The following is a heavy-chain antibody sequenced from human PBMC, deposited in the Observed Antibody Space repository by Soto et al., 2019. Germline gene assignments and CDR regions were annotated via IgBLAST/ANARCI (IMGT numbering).Heavy chain of an antibody. Sequence: ASVKVSCKASGYIFSGYYIHWLRQAPGQGLEWMGWISPKTGGTKYTQKFQGRVTMTRDTSSSTAYMELSSLTPDDTAVYYCARDEMQLWFEGPPFDYWGQGTLVIVS. D-gene: IGHD3-16*01. CDR3: ARDEMQLWFEGPPFDY. CDR2: ISPKTGGT. J-gene: IGHJ4*02. CDR1: GYIFSGYY. V-gene: IGHV1-2*02.